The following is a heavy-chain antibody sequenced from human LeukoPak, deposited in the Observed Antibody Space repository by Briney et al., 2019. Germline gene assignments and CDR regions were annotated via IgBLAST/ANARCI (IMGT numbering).Heavy chain of an antibody. D-gene: IGHD3-16*02. CDR1: GFPFANTW. V-gene: IGHV3-15*01. J-gene: IGHJ3*02. Sequence: GGSLRLSCSASGFPFANTWMTWVRQAPGKGLEWVGRIKSKHDGATTDYAAPVKGRFTISRDDSKNTLYLQMTSLNAEDSAVYFCATVIFVYSAFDIWGQGTGSPSPQ. CDR2: IKSKHDGATT. CDR3: ATVIFVYSAFDI.